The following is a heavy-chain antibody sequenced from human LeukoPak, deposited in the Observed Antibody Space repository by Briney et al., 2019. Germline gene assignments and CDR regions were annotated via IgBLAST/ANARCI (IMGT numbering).Heavy chain of an antibody. CDR3: AREGDTTMVTVDY. CDR1: GFTFSSYS. V-gene: IGHV3-21*01. D-gene: IGHD5-18*01. Sequence: GGSLRLSCAASGFTFSSYSMNWVRQAPGRGLEWVSSITSTSYIYYADSVQGRFTISRDNAKNSLYLQMNSLRAEDTAVYYCAREGDTTMVTVDYWGQGTLVTVSS. CDR2: ITSTSYI. J-gene: IGHJ4*02.